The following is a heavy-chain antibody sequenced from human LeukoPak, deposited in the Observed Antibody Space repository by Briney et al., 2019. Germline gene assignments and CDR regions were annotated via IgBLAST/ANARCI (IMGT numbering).Heavy chain of an antibody. CDR3: AREYYGSGSYYNVGY. V-gene: IGHV3-20*04. D-gene: IGHD3-10*01. CDR2: ISWNGGRT. J-gene: IGHJ4*02. Sequence: GGSLRLSCAASGFAFSSSNMNWVRQVPGKGLEWVSGISWNGGRTGYADSVKGRFTISRDNAKKSLYVQMNSLRAEDTALYYCAREYYGSGSYYNVGYWGQGTLVTVSS. CDR1: GFAFSSSN.